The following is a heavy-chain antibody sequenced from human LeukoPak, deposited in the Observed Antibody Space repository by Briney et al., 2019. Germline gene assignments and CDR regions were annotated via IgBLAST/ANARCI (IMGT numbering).Heavy chain of an antibody. V-gene: IGHV4-4*07. CDR2: IYTGGST. CDR1: GGSIRSYY. J-gene: IGHJ6*03. D-gene: IGHD3-3*01. CDR3: ARAVTIFGVVHMDV. Sequence: SETLSLTXTVSGGSIRSYYWSWIRQPAGKGLEWIGCIYTGGSTNYNPSLKSRVTMSVDTSKNQFSLKLSSVTAADAAVYYCARAVTIFGVVHMDVWGKGTTVTVSS.